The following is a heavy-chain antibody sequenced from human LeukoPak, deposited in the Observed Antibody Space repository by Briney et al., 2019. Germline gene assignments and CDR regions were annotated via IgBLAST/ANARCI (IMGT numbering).Heavy chain of an antibody. J-gene: IGHJ4*02. V-gene: IGHV4-34*01. D-gene: IGHD1-1*01. CDR1: GGAFSGYY. Sequence: PSETLSLTCAVYGGAFSGYYWTWIRQPPGKGLQWIGEINHRGSTNYNPSLKSRVTISIDTSKNQFSLKLSSVTAADTAVYYCASSLELANWGQGALVTVSS. CDR2: INHRGST. CDR3: ASSLELAN.